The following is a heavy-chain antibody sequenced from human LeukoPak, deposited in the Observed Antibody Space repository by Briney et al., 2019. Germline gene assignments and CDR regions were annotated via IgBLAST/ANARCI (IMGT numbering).Heavy chain of an antibody. V-gene: IGHV3-21*01. D-gene: IGHD6-13*01. CDR3: AREGGTYSSNLDYFDY. J-gene: IGHJ4*02. CDR1: GFTFRSHT. Sequence: GESLRLSCAASGFTFRSHTINWVRQAPGKGLEWVSSISSNGYYIYYADSVKGRFTISRDNAKNSLYLQMGSLRAEDTAMYYCAREGGTYSSNLDYFDYWGQGTLVTVSS. CDR2: ISSNGYYI.